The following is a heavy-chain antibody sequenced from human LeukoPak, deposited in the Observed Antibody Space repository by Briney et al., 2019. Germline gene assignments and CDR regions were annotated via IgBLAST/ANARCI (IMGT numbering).Heavy chain of an antibody. V-gene: IGHV1-69*13. J-gene: IGHJ4*02. Sequence: SVKVSCKASGGTFSSYAISWVRQVPGQGLEWMGGIIPIFGTANYAQKFQGRVTITADESTSTAYMELSSLRSEDTAVYYCARGGGDFWSGYSYYFDYWGQGTLVTVSS. D-gene: IGHD3-3*01. CDR1: GGTFSSYA. CDR3: ARGGGDFWSGYSYYFDY. CDR2: IIPIFGTA.